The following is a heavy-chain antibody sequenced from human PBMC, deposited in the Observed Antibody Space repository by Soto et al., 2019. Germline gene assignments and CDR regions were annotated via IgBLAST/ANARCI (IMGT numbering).Heavy chain of an antibody. Sequence: SETLSLTCAVYGGSFSGYYWSWIRQPPGKGLEWIGEINHSGSTNYNPSLKSRVTISVDTSKNQFSLKLSSVTAADTAVYYCARDTPAGSGSGSYYNELSDDYWGQGTLVTVSS. CDR1: GGSFSGYY. CDR3: ARDTPAGSGSGSYYNELSDDY. J-gene: IGHJ4*02. V-gene: IGHV4-34*01. D-gene: IGHD3-10*01. CDR2: INHSGST.